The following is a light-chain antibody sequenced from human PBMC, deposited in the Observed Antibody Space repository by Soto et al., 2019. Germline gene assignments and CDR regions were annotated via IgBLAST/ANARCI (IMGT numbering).Light chain of an antibody. CDR1: SNNVGRYNL. J-gene: IGLJ2*01. Sequence: QSALTQPASVSGCPGQSITISCTGTSNNVGRYNLVSWYQQHPGKAPKLMIYEASKRPSGVSNRFSASKSGNTASLTISGLQAEDEADYYFCSYAGDNRGVFGGGTKLTVL. CDR3: CSYAGDNRGV. V-gene: IGLV2-23*01. CDR2: EAS.